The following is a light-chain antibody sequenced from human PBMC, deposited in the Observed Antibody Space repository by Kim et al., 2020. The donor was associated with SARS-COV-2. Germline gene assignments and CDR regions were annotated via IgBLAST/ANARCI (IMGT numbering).Light chain of an antibody. J-gene: IGLJ2*01. CDR2: GKN. V-gene: IGLV3-19*01. CDR3: NSRDSSGNREV. CDR1: SLRSYY. Sequence: ALGQTVRITCQGDSLRSYYASWYQQKPGQAPVLVIYGKNNRPSGIPDRFSGSSSGNTASLTIPGAQAEDEADYYCNSRDSSGNREVFGGGTQLTVL.